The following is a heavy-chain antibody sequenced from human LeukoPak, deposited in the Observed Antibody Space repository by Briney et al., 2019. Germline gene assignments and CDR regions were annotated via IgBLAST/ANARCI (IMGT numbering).Heavy chain of an antibody. D-gene: IGHD5-18*01. V-gene: IGHV4-34*01. CDR2: INHSVST. Sequence: PSETLSLTCAVYGGSLSGYYWSWIRQPPGEGLEWIGEINHSVSTNYNPSLKSRVTISVDTSKNQFSLKLSSVTGADTAVYYCARSSPSWIQLWPFFDYWGQGTLVTVSS. CDR3: ARSSPSWIQLWPFFDY. CDR1: GGSLSGYY. J-gene: IGHJ4*02.